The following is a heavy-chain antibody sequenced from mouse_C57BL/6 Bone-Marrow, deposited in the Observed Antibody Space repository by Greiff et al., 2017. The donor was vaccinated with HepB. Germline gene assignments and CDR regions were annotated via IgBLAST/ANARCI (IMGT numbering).Heavy chain of an antibody. Sequence: DVKLVESGGGLVKPGGSLKLSCAASGFTFSDYGMHWVRQAPEKGLEWVAYISSGSSTIYYADTVKGRFTISRDNAKNTLFLQMTSLRSEDTAMYYCARPLTTVVAFYAMDYWGQGTSVTVSS. CDR1: GFTFSDYG. CDR3: ARPLTTVVAFYAMDY. CDR2: ISSGSSTI. V-gene: IGHV5-17*01. D-gene: IGHD1-1*01. J-gene: IGHJ4*01.